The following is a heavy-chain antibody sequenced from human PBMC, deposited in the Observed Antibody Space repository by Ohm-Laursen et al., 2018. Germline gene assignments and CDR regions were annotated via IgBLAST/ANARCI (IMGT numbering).Heavy chain of an antibody. J-gene: IGHJ6*02. CDR3: ASGHNYGYDNYYYGMDV. CDR1: GGSISNQY. CDR2: IYHSGST. D-gene: IGHD3-16*01. V-gene: IGHV4-59*11. Sequence: TLSLTYTVSGGSISNQYWNWVRQSPGKGLEWIGYIYHSGSTKYNPFFNSRVTISVDTSQNQFSLNLRSVTTADTAVYYCASGHNYGYDNYYYGMDVWGQGTTVTVSS.